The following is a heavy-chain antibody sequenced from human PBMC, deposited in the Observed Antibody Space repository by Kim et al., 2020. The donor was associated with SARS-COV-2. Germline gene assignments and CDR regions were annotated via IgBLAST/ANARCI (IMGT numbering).Heavy chain of an antibody. CDR1: GYTLTELS. Sequence: ASVKVSCKVSGYTLTELSMHWVRQAPGKGLEWMGGFDPEDGETIYAQKFQGRVTMTEDTSTDTAYMELSSLRSEDTAVYYCATAAEGYSPKDINNWSDPWGQGTLVTVSS. V-gene: IGHV1-24*01. CDR3: ATAAEGYSPKDINNWSDP. CDR2: FDPEDGET. D-gene: IGHD2-15*01. J-gene: IGHJ5*02.